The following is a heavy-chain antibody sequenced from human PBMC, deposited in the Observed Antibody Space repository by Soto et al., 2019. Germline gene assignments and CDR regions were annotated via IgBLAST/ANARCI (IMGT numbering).Heavy chain of an antibody. CDR3: ASLGPSTGWFDP. CDR2: IIPILGIA. V-gene: IGHV1-69*02. D-gene: IGHD2-2*01. CDR1: GGTFSSYT. J-gene: IGHJ5*02. Sequence: ASVKVSCKASGGTFSSYTISWVRQAPGQGLEWMGRIIPILGIANYAQKFQGRVTITADKSTSTAYMELSSLRSEDTAVYYCASLGPSTGWFDPWGQGTLVTVSS.